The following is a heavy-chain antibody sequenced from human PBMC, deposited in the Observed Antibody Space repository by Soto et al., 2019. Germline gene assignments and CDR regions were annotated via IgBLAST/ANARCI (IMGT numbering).Heavy chain of an antibody. Sequence: NPSETLSLTCTVSGGSINSVNSYWSWIRQHPGRGLEWIGHVFHTGPSYYNPSLKSRVSISLDTSQNQVSLKLDSVTAADTAVYYCARDHATCTGTTCYFAGNWFDPWGQGTLVTVSS. CDR1: GGSINSVNSY. CDR3: ARDHATCTGTTCYFAGNWFDP. D-gene: IGHD2-8*02. CDR2: VFHTGPS. J-gene: IGHJ5*02. V-gene: IGHV4-31*03.